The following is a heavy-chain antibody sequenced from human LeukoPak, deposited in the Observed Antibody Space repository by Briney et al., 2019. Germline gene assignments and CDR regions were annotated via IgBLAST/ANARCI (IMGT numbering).Heavy chain of an antibody. D-gene: IGHD5-12*01. CDR3: AKGSVDIVHDY. Sequence: GGSLRLSCAASGFTFSSYAISGGRQAPGKGLEWVAAVSCSGVSTYYANAVKGRSTIYRDHSKTTLYLQMNSLRAEDTAVYYCAKGSVDIVHDYWGQGTLVTVSS. CDR1: GFTFSSYA. CDR2: VSCSGVST. V-gene: IGHV3-23*01. J-gene: IGHJ4*02.